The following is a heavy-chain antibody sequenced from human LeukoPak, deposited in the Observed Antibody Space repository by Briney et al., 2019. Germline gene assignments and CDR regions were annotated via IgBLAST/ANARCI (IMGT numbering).Heavy chain of an antibody. Sequence: GGSLRLSCAASGFTFSSYAMSWVRQAPGKGREWVSAISGSGGSTYYADSVKGRFTISRDNSKNTLYLQMNSLRAEDTAVYYCAKGDFTYYYGSGIDYWGQGTLVTVSS. CDR1: GFTFSSYA. CDR2: ISGSGGST. CDR3: AKGDFTYYYGSGIDY. J-gene: IGHJ4*02. D-gene: IGHD3-10*01. V-gene: IGHV3-23*01.